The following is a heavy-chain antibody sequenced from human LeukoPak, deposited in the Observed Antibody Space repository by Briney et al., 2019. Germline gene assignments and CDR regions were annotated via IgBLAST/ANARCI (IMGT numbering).Heavy chain of an antibody. V-gene: IGHV4-59*01. CDR3: ARVSRSYGSNYYFDY. Sequence: PSETLSLTCTVSGGSISSYYWSWIRQPPGKGLEWIGYIYYSGSTNYNPSLKSRVTISVDTSKNQFSLKLSSVTAADTAVYYCARVSRSYGSNYYFDYWGQGTLVTVSS. CDR1: GGSISSYY. D-gene: IGHD3-10*01. J-gene: IGHJ4*02. CDR2: IYYSGST.